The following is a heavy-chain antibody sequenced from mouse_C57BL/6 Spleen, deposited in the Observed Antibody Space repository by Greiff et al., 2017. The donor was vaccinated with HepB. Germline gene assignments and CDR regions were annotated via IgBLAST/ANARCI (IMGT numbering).Heavy chain of an antibody. CDR1: GYTFTDYE. J-gene: IGHJ1*03. D-gene: IGHD4-1*01. Sequence: VQLQQSGAELVRPGASVTLSCKASGYTFTDYEMHWVKQTPVHGLEWIGAIDPETGGTAYNQKFKGKAILTADKSSSTAYMELRSLTSEDSAVYYCTRFGTGYFDVWGTGTTVTVSS. V-gene: IGHV1-15*01. CDR2: IDPETGGT. CDR3: TRFGTGYFDV.